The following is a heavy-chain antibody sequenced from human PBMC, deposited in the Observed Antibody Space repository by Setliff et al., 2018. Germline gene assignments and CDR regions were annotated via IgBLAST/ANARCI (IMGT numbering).Heavy chain of an antibody. J-gene: IGHJ4*02. CDR2: MNPNSGNT. Sequence: ASVKVSCKASGYTFTSYDINWVRQAPGQGLEWMGWMNPNSGNTGFAQNFQGRLTMTRDTSTSTVYMELSSLRSEDTAVYYCARDLRGSGNYYEVADYWGQGTLVTVSS. V-gene: IGHV1-8*01. CDR1: GYTFTSYD. D-gene: IGHD1-26*01. CDR3: ARDLRGSGNYYEVADY.